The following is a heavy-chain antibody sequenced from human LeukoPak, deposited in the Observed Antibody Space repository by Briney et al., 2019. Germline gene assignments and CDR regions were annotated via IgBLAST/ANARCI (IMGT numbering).Heavy chain of an antibody. V-gene: IGHV4-31*03. J-gene: IGHJ4*02. Sequence: SQTLSLTCTVSGGSISSGGYYWSWIRQHPGKGLEWIGYIYYSGSTYYNPSLKSRVTISVDTSKNQFSLKLSSVTAADTAVYYCARVSEYYDTSGYYYFDYWGQGTLVTVSS. CDR3: ARVSEYYDTSGYYYFDY. CDR2: IYYSGST. CDR1: GGSISSGGYY. D-gene: IGHD3-22*01.